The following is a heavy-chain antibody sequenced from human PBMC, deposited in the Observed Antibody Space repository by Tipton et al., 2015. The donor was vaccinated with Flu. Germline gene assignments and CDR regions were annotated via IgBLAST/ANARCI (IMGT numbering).Heavy chain of an antibody. CDR3: ARRDFSNYVSDPKNWFDP. D-gene: IGHD4-11*01. V-gene: IGHV4-38-2*01. CDR1: GDAISSDYL. Sequence: TLSLTCDVSGDAISSDYLWDWIRQPPGKGLEWIASIHRSGSTNYNPSLKSRVTISFDTSKNRFSLEMRSVTAGDMAVYYCARRDFSNYVSDPKNWFDPWGQGTLVTVPS. J-gene: IGHJ5*02. CDR2: IHRSGST.